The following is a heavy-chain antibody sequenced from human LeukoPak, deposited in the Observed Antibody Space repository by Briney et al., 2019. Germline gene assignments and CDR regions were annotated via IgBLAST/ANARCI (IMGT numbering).Heavy chain of an antibody. CDR2: IYYSGST. CDR3: ARTYKTRTDIVATINNWFDP. V-gene: IGHV4-31*03. Sequence: PSQTLSLTCTVSGGSISSGGYYWSWIRQHPGKGLEWIGYIYYSGSTYYNPSLKSRVTISVDTSKNQFSLKLSSVTAADTAVYYCARTYKTRTDIVATINNWFDPWGQGTLVTVSS. J-gene: IGHJ5*02. CDR1: GGSISSGGYY. D-gene: IGHD5-12*01.